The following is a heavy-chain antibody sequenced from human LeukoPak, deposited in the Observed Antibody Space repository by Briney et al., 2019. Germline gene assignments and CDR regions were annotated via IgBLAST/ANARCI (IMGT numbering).Heavy chain of an antibody. D-gene: IGHD3-3*01. V-gene: IGHV3-23*01. CDR3: ARASFGVIVGPDY. J-gene: IGHJ4*02. CDR2: ITSSGGST. CDR1: GFIFKNYA. Sequence: PGGSLRLSCAASGFIFKNYAMNWVRQAPGKGLEWVSAITSSGGSTYYADSVKGRFTISRDNSKNTLSLQMNSLRAEDTAIYYCARASFGVIVGPDYWGQGTLVTVSS.